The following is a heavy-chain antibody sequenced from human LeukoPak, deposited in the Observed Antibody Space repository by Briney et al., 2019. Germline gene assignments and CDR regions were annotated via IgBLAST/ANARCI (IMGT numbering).Heavy chain of an antibody. V-gene: IGHV4-59*12. CDR1: DGSISTYY. CDR3: ARGVSALESYFDY. CDR2: VCYSGYT. D-gene: IGHD3-3*01. Sequence: PSETLSLTCTVSDGSISTYYWNWIRQPPGKGLEWIGYVCYSGYTYYNPSLKSRVTISVDTSKNQFSLKLSSVTAADTAVYYCARGVSALESYFDYWGQGTLVTVSS. J-gene: IGHJ4*02.